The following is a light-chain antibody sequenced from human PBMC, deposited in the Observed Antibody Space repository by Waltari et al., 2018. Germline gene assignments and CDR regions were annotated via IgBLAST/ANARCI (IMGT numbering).Light chain of an antibody. CDR2: WAS. Sequence: DIVMTQSPDSLTVSLGEMATITCKSSHSLLYYSNNKNYISWYQQKPGQAPKLLIYWASTRDSGVPDRFSGSGSETDFTLTISSLQAEDVAVYHCHQYFAPPYTFGRGTKLEIK. CDR1: HSLLYYSNNKNY. CDR3: HQYFAPPYT. V-gene: IGKV4-1*01. J-gene: IGKJ2*01.